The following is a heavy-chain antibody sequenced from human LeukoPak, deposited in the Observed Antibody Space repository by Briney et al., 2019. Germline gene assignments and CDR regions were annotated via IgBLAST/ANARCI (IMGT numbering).Heavy chain of an antibody. D-gene: IGHD5-18*01. Sequence: SETLSLTCTVSGGSISSYYWSWIRQPPGKGLEWIGYIYYSGSTNYNPSLKSRVTISVDTSKNQFSLKLSSVTAADTAVYYCAREYSYGSYFDYWGQGTLVSVSS. CDR2: IYYSGST. J-gene: IGHJ4*02. V-gene: IGHV4-59*01. CDR3: AREYSYGSYFDY. CDR1: GGSISSYY.